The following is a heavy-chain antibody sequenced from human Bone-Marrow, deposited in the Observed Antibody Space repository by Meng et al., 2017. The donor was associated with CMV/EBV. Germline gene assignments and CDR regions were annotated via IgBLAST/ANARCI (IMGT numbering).Heavy chain of an antibody. J-gene: IGHJ5*02. CDR2: ISSSGSTI. D-gene: IGHD2-2*01. Sequence: GGSLRLSCAASGFTFSDYYMSWIRQAPGKGLEWASYISSSGSTIYYADSVKGRFTISRDNAKNSLYLQMNSLRAEDTAMYYCARRKGGGYQLWFDPWGQGTLVTVSS. V-gene: IGHV3-11*01. CDR1: GFTFSDYY. CDR3: ARRKGGGYQLWFDP.